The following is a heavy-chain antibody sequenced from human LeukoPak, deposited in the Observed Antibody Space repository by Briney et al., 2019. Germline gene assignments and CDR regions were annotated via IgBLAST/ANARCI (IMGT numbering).Heavy chain of an antibody. V-gene: IGHV3-23*01. CDR3: AKATTYHVVAASYYFDY. CDR2: ISGGGGGT. CDR1: GFTFSNYA. D-gene: IGHD2-15*01. J-gene: IGHJ4*02. Sequence: HPGGSLRLSCATSGFTFSNYAMSWARQAPGKGLEWVSVISGGGGGTYYADSVKGRFTISRDNSKNTLYLQMNSLRAEDTAIYYCAKATTYHVVAASYYFDYWGQGTLVTVSS.